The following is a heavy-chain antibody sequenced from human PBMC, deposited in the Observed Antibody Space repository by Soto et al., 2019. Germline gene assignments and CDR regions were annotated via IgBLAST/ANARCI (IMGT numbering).Heavy chain of an antibody. D-gene: IGHD3-16*02. CDR2: IKGDEYTM. CDR3: XXXXXXSYLLDS. Sequence: EVQLVESGGGLVQPGRSLRLSCAASGFSFSSYWIHWVRQPPGKGLEWVSLIKGDEYTMDYADSVRGRFTISRDNAKXXXXXXXXXXXXXXXXXXXXXXXXXXSYLLDSWGQGTLVTVSS. J-gene: IGHJ4*02. CDR1: GFSFSSYW. V-gene: IGHV3-74*01.